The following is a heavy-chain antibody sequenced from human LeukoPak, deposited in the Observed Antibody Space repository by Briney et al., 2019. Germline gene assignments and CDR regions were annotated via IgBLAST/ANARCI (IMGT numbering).Heavy chain of an antibody. CDR2: IRSKANSYAT. CDR1: GFTFSGSA. V-gene: IGHV3-73*01. J-gene: IGHJ4*02. Sequence: QPGGSLRLSCAASGFTFSGSAMHWVRQASGKGLEWVGRIRSKANSYATAYAASVKGRFTISRDDSKNTAYLQMNSLKTEDTAVYYCTTLLGGSSWTRDYWGQGTLVTVSS. D-gene: IGHD6-13*01. CDR3: TTLLGGSSWTRDY.